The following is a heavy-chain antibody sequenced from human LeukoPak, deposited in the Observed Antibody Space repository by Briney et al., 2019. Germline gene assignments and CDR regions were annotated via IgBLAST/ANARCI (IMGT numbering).Heavy chain of an antibody. CDR3: AGGHRCSSTSCYYYYGMDV. Sequence: ASVKVSCKASGGTFSSYAISWVRQAPGQGLEWMGRIIPILGIANYAQKFQGRVTITADKSTSTAYMELSSLRSEDTAVYYCAGGHRCSSTSCYYYYGMDVWGQGTTVTVPS. CDR1: GGTFSSYA. J-gene: IGHJ6*02. D-gene: IGHD2-2*01. V-gene: IGHV1-69*04. CDR2: IIPILGIA.